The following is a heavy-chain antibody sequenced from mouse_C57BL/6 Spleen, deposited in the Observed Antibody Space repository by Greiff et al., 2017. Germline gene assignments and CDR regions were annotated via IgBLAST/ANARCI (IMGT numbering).Heavy chain of an antibody. CDR1: GFTFSDYG. CDR3: ARRATVVATDAMDD. V-gene: IGHV5-15*04. D-gene: IGHD1-1*01. Sequence: EVQGVEPGGGLVQPGGSLKLSCAASGFTFSDYGMAWVRQAPRKGPEWVAFISNLAYSIYYADTVTGRFTISRENAKNTLYLEMSSLRSEDTAMYYCARRATVVATDAMDDWGQGTSVTVSS. J-gene: IGHJ4*01. CDR2: ISNLAYSI.